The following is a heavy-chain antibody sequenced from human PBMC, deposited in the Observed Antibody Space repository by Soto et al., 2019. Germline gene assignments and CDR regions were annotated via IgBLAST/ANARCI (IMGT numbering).Heavy chain of an antibody. Sequence: QVQLVESGGGVVQPGRSLRLSCAASGFTFSSYGMHWVRQAPGKGREWVAVIWYDGSNKYYADSVKGRFTISRDNSKNTLYLQMNSLRAEDTAVYYCARDKGSSWYYYYYGMDVWGQGTTVPVSS. CDR2: IWYDGSNK. D-gene: IGHD6-13*01. CDR3: ARDKGSSWYYYYYGMDV. J-gene: IGHJ6*02. V-gene: IGHV3-33*01. CDR1: GFTFSSYG.